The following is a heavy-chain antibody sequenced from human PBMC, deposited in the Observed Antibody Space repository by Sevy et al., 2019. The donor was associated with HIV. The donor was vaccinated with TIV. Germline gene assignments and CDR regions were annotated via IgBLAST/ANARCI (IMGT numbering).Heavy chain of an antibody. CDR1: GFTFSSYW. J-gene: IGHJ3*02. V-gene: IGHV3-74*01. CDR2: INSDGSST. D-gene: IGHD6-19*01. Sequence: GGSLRLSCAASGFTFSSYWMHWVRQAPGKGLVWVSRINSDGSSTSYADSVKGRFTISRDNAKNTLYLQMNSLRAEDTAVYYCARRGVSSGWYRAFDIWGQRTMVTVSS. CDR3: ARRGVSSGWYRAFDI.